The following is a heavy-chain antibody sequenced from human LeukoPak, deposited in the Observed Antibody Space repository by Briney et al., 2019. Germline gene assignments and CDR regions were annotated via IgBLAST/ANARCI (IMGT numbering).Heavy chain of an antibody. V-gene: IGHV1-46*01. D-gene: IGHD3-22*01. CDR1: GYSFTSYS. CDR2: INPSGDST. CDR3: AREWLSHDAFDI. J-gene: IGHJ3*02. Sequence: ASVKVSCKAAGYSFTSYSINWVRPAPGQGLEWMGIINPSGDSTSHAQQFQGRVTMTRDMSTSTVYMELSSLRSEDTAVYYCAREWLSHDAFDIWGQGTMVTVSS.